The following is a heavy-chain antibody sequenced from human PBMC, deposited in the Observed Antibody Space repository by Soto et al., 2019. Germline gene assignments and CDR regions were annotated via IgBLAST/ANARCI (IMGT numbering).Heavy chain of an antibody. Sequence: QVQLVQSGAEVKKPGSSVKVSCKASGGTFSSYAISWVRQAPGQGLEWMGGIIPIFGTANYAQKFQGRVTITAAEATSTTYRERGSRRSEDPAVYYWARARAGYCSSTSYPPPHSGGQGTLVTVSS. CDR3: ARARAGYCSSTSYPPPHS. CDR2: IIPIFGTA. CDR1: GGTFSSYA. D-gene: IGHD2-2*01. J-gene: IGHJ4*02. V-gene: IGHV1-69*01.